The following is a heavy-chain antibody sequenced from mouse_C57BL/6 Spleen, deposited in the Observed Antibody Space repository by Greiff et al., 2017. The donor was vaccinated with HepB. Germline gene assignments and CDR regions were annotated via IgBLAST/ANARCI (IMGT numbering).Heavy chain of an antibody. CDR1: GYSITSGYY. Sequence: LQESGPGLVKPSQSLSLTCSVTGYSITSGYYWNWIRQFPGNKLEWMGYISYDGSNNYNPSLKNRISITRDTSKNQFFLKLNSVTTEDTATYYCARVHDYDGFAYWGQGTLVTVSA. J-gene: IGHJ3*01. CDR3: ARVHDYDGFAY. CDR2: ISYDGSN. D-gene: IGHD2-4*01. V-gene: IGHV3-6*01.